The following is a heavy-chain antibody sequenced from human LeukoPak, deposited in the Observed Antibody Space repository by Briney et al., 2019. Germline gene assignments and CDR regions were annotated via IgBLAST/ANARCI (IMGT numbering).Heavy chain of an antibody. Sequence: ASVKVSCKASGYTFTGYYMHWVRQAPGQGLEWMGWINPNSGGTNYAQKFQGRVTMTRDTPISTAYMELSRLRSDDTAVYYCARVDYYDSSGYPTPWEYFQHWGQGTLVTVSS. V-gene: IGHV1-2*02. D-gene: IGHD3-22*01. CDR2: INPNSGGT. J-gene: IGHJ1*01. CDR3: ARVDYYDSSGYPTPWEYFQH. CDR1: GYTFTGYY.